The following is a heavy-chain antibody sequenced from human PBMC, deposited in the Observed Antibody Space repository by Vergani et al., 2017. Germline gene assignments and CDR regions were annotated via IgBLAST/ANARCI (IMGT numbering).Heavy chain of an antibody. Sequence: QVQLQQWGAGLLKPSETLSLTCAVYGGSFSGYYWSWIRQPPGKGLERIGEINHSGSTNYNPSLKSRVTISVDTSKNQFSLKLSSVTAADTAVYYCARGRSTQYDSPTDDYWGQGTLVTVSS. CDR2: INHSGST. D-gene: IGHD3-9*01. J-gene: IGHJ4*02. CDR1: GGSFSGYY. CDR3: ARGRSTQYDSPTDDY. V-gene: IGHV4-34*01.